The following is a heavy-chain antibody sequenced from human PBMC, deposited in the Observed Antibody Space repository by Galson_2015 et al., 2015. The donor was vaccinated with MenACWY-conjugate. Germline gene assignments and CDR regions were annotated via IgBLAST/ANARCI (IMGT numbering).Heavy chain of an antibody. CDR1: GFTFSSYR. Sequence: SLRLSCAASGFTFSSYRMNWVRQAPGKGLEWVSYISSSSSSIYYADSVKGRFTISRDNAKNSQYLQMNSLRAEDTAVYYCARARGNSYGYELDYWGQGTLVTVSS. V-gene: IGHV3-48*04. CDR3: ARARGNSYGYELDY. CDR2: ISSSSSSI. D-gene: IGHD5-18*01. J-gene: IGHJ4*02.